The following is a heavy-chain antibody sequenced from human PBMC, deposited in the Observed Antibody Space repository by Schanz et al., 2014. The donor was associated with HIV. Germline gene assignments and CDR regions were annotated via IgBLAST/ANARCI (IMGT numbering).Heavy chain of an antibody. CDR2: IWYDGNNK. J-gene: IGHJ4*02. CDR1: GFTFSSYG. Sequence: QVQLVESGGGLVKPGGSLRLSCAASGFTFSSYGMHWVRQAPGKGLEWVAVIWYDGNNKYYVDSVKGRFTISRDNSKXXXYXXXXXXXXXXTAEYFCARGAEEDYYGPCFDSWGQGTLVIVSS. V-gene: IGHV3-33*03. CDR3: ARGAEEDYYGPCFDS. D-gene: IGHD3-16*01.